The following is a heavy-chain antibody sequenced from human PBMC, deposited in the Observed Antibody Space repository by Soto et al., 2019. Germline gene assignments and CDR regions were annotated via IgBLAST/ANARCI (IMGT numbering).Heavy chain of an antibody. Sequence: QLQLEESGPGLVKPSQTLSLTCAVSGGSISDGGYYWSWIRQHPGKGLEWIGSIYFSGSTYYNPSRTCRVTFSVATPKHQFSLQLSSVTAADTAVYYCARDSHSQQPNHRWGGGYMAGWGKGTTVTVSS. D-gene: IGHD6-13*01. CDR3: ARDSHSQQPNHRWGGGYMAG. CDR1: GGSISDGGYY. CDR2: IYFSGST. V-gene: IGHV4-31*11. J-gene: IGHJ6*03.